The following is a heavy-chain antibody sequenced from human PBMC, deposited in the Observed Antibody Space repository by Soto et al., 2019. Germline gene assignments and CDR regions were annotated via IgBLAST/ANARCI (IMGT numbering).Heavy chain of an antibody. CDR2: INPSGGST. D-gene: IGHD5-12*01. Sequence: ASVKVSCKASGYTFTSYYMHWVRQAPGQGLEWMGIINPSGGSTTYAQNFQGRVTMTRDTSTSTVYMELNTLRSEDTAVYYCARVRMATIKAAAFAIWGQGTMVTVSS. V-gene: IGHV1-46*03. CDR1: GYTFTSYY. J-gene: IGHJ3*02. CDR3: ARVRMATIKAAAFAI.